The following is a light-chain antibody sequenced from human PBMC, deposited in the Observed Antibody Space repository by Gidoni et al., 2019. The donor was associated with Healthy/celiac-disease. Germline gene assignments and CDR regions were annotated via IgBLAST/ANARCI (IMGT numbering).Light chain of an antibody. Sequence: SYELTQPPSVSVSPGQTASITCSGDELGDKYASWYQQKPGQSPLLVIYQDTKRPSGIPERFSGSNSGNTATLTISGTQAMDEADYYCQAWDSSLGVFGGGTKLTVL. V-gene: IGLV3-1*01. CDR2: QDT. CDR3: QAWDSSLGV. CDR1: ELGDKY. J-gene: IGLJ3*02.